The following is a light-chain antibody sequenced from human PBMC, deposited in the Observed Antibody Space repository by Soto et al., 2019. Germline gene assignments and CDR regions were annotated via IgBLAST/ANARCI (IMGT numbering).Light chain of an antibody. CDR3: QQYGNSLT. J-gene: IGKJ4*01. CDR1: QSFSSNY. Sequence: EIVLTQSPGTLSLSPGERATLSCRASQSFSSNYLAWYQQKPGQTPRLLIYGASSRATGIPDRFSGSGSGTDFTLTISRLEPEDFAVYYCQQYGNSLTFGGGTKVEIK. V-gene: IGKV3-20*01. CDR2: GAS.